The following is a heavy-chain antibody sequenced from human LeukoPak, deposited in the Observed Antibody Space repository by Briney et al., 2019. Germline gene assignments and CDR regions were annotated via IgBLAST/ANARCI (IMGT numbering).Heavy chain of an antibody. V-gene: IGHV4-34*01. CDR1: GGSFSGYY. D-gene: IGHD3-22*01. CDR2: INHSGST. J-gene: IGHJ4*02. CDR3: ARGCGYDSSGPSGNYFDY. Sequence: SETLSLTCAVYGGSFSGYYWSWIRQPPGKGLEWIGEINHSGSTNYNPSLKSRVTISVDTSKNQFSLKLSSVTAADTAVYYCARGCGYDSSGPSGNYFDYWGQGTLVTVSS.